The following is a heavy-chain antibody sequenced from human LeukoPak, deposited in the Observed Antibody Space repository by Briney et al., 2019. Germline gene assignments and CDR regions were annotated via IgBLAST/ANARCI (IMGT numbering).Heavy chain of an antibody. J-gene: IGHJ4*02. D-gene: IGHD1-26*01. CDR3: AKTLRRVGATNETDY. V-gene: IGHV3-23*01. CDR1: GFTFGDYP. CDR2: ISGSGGST. Sequence: GGSLRLSCTVSGFTFGDYPMSWVRQAPGKGLEWVSAISGSGGSTYYADSVKGRFTISRDNSKNTLYLQMNSLRAEDTAVYYCAKTLRRVGATNETDYWGQGTLVTVSS.